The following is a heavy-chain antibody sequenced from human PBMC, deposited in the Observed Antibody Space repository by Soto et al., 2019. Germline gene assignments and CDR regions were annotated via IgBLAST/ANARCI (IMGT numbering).Heavy chain of an antibody. Sequence: PSETLSLTCTVSGGSISSYYWSWIRQPPGKGLEWIGYIYYSGSTNYNPSLKSRVTISVDTSKNQFSLKLSSVTAADTAVYYCARHQAVRGVTNLDGYYYYYMDVWGKGTTVTVSS. CDR3: ARHQAVRGVTNLDGYYYYYMDV. CDR2: IYYSGST. D-gene: IGHD3-10*01. V-gene: IGHV4-59*08. J-gene: IGHJ6*03. CDR1: GGSISSYY.